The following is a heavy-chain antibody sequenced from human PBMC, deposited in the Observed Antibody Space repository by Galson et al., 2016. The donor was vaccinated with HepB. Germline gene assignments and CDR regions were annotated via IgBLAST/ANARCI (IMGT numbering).Heavy chain of an antibody. CDR3: ARGDIVGAIFDY. J-gene: IGHJ4*02. CDR1: GFTFSSYS. V-gene: IGHV3-21*01. CDR2: ISSSSYI. Sequence: SLRLSCAASGFTFSSYSMNWVCQAPGKGLEWVSSISSSSYIYYADSVKGRFTISRDNAKNSLYLQMNSQRAEDTAVYYCARGDIVGAIFDYWGQGTLVTVSS. D-gene: IGHD1-26*01.